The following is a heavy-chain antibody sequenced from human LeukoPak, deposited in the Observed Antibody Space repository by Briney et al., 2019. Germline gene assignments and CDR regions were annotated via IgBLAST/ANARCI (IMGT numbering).Heavy chain of an antibody. CDR3: AREKVRLERHFDY. CDR1: GGSISSSSYY. V-gene: IGHV4-39*02. D-gene: IGHD1-1*01. CDR2: IYYSGST. J-gene: IGHJ4*02. Sequence: ASETLSLTCTVSGGSISSSSYYWGWIRQPPGKGLEWIGSIYYSGSTYYNPSLKSRVTISVDTSKNQFSLKLSSVTAADTAVYYCAREKVRLERHFDYWGQGTLVTVSS.